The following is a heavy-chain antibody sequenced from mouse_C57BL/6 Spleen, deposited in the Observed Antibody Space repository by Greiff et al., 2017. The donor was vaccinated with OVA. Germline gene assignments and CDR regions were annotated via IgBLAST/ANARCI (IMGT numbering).Heavy chain of an antibody. CDR1: GFNIKDYY. CDR3: TKGKITTVVATDYFDV. Sequence: EVQVVESGAELVRPGASVKLSCTASGFNIKDYYMHWVKQRPEQGLEWIGRIDPEDGDTEYAPKFQGKATMTADTSSNTAYLQLSSLTSEDTAVYYCTKGKITTVVATDYFDVWGTGTTVTVSS. J-gene: IGHJ1*03. D-gene: IGHD1-1*01. CDR2: IDPEDGDT. V-gene: IGHV14-1*01.